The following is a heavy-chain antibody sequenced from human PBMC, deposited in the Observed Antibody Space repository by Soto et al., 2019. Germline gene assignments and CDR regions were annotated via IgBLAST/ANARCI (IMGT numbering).Heavy chain of an antibody. CDR1: GGTFSSYT. V-gene: IGHV1-69*02. CDR2: IIPILGIA. Sequence: QVQLVQSGAEVKKPGSSVKVSCKASGGTFSSYTISWVRQAPGQGLEWMGRIIPILGIANYAQKFQGRVTITADKSTSTAYMELSSLRSEDTDVYYCARVGNCSGGSCYRRDYYGMDVWGQGTTVTVSS. J-gene: IGHJ6*02. CDR3: ARVGNCSGGSCYRRDYYGMDV. D-gene: IGHD2-15*01.